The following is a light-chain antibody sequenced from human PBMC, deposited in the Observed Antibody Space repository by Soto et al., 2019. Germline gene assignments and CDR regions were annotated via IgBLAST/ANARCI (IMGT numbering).Light chain of an antibody. CDR2: GAS. CDR1: QSVSSN. J-gene: IGKJ4*01. CDR3: QQYNNWPLT. Sequence: EIVMTQSPATLSVSPGERATLSCRASQSVSSNLAWYQQKPGQAPRLLIYGASTRATSIPARFSGSGSGTEFTLTISRLHSEDFTVYYCQQYNNWPLTVGGGTKVEIK. V-gene: IGKV3-15*01.